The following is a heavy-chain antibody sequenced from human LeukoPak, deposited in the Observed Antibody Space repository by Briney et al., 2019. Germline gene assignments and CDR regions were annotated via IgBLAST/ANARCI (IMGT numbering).Heavy chain of an antibody. CDR2: IIPILGIA. V-gene: IGHV1-69*04. D-gene: IGHD3-9*01. CDR1: GGTFSSYT. CDR3: AREVGTYYDILTGSTGD. J-gene: IGHJ4*02. Sequence: GASVKVSCTASGGTFSSYTISWVRQAPGQGLEWMGRIIPILGIANYAQKFQGRVKITADKSTSTAYMELSSLRSEDTAVYYCAREVGTYYDILTGSTGDWGQGTLVTVSS.